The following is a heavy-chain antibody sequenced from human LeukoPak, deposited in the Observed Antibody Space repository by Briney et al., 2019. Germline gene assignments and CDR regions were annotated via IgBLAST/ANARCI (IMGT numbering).Heavy chain of an antibody. CDR1: GYTSTGYY. CDR3: ARVDYYDFHFDY. D-gene: IGHD3-22*01. Sequence: GASVKVSCKASGYTSTGYYMHWVRQAPGQGFEWMGWINPNSGYTNYAQKFQGRVTMTRDTSISTVYMELSRLTSDDTAVYYCARVDYYDFHFDYWGQGTLVTVSS. V-gene: IGHV1-2*02. CDR2: INPNSGYT. J-gene: IGHJ4*02.